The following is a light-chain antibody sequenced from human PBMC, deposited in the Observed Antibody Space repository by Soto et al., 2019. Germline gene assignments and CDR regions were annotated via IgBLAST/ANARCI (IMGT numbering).Light chain of an antibody. CDR3: ETWDSNNWV. CDR1: SGHRSFI. J-gene: IGLJ3*02. Sequence: QLVLTQSSSASASLGSSVKLTCTLSSGHRSFIIAWHQQQPGKAPRYLMKLEDSGNYNKGSGVPDRFSGSSSGADRYLTISNLQSEDEADYYCETWDSNNWVFGGGTKLTVL. V-gene: IGLV4-60*03. CDR2: LEDSGNY.